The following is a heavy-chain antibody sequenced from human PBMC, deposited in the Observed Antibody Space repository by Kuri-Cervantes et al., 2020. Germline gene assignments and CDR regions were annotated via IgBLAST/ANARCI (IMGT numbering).Heavy chain of an antibody. D-gene: IGHD2-8*01. CDR1: GGSISSYY. J-gene: IGHJ5*02. CDR3: ARVAGPMVS. CDR2: IYYSGST. Sequence: SETLSLTCTVSGGSISSYYWSWIRQPPGKGLEWIGYIYYSGSTNYNPSLKSRVTISVDTSNNKFFLSLTSMTAADTAVYYCARVAGPMVSWGQGTLVTVSS. V-gene: IGHV4-59*08.